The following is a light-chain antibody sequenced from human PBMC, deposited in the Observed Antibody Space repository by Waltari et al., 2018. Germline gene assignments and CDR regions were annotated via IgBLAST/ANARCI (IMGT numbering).Light chain of an antibody. CDR1: QSVSSN. CDR2: DAS. V-gene: IGKV3-15*01. J-gene: IGKJ1*01. CDR3: QQYNNWPPWT. Sequence: ETVLTQSPATLSASPGERATLSCRASQSVSSNLAWYQQRPGQAPRLLIYDASTRASGVPARFSGSGSGTEFTLSISSLQSEDFAFYYCQQYNNWPPWTFGQGSRVDIK.